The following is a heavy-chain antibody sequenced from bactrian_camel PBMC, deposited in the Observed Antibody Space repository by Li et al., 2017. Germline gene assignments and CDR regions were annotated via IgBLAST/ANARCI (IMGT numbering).Heavy chain of an antibody. Sequence: HVQLVESGGGSVQAGGSLRLSCTSSGDTGSAPSMGWFRQAPGKEREGVAVIDSDGTIDYADLVNGRFTISIDDGKDTLYLRMNSLKPEDSAMYYCASAAYHSNWARLEKRYYSYWGQGTQVTVS. D-gene: IGHD6*01. CDR2: IDSDGTI. CDR3: ASAAYHSNWARLEKRYYSY. CDR1: GDTGSAPS. J-gene: IGHJ4*01. V-gene: IGHV3S55*01.